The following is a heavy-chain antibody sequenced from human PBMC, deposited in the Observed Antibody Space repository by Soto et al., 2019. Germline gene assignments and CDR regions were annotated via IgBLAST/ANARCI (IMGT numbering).Heavy chain of an antibody. D-gene: IGHD3-22*01. CDR3: AKSPGMYYYDSSGYYHYDY. Sequence: GGSLRLSCSASGFTFSTYWMHWFRQAPGKGLEWVSAISGSGVSTYYADSVKGRFTISRDNSKNTLYLQMNSLRAEDTAVYYCAKSPGMYYYDSSGYYHYDYWGQGTLVTVPS. V-gene: IGHV3-23*01. J-gene: IGHJ4*02. CDR1: GFTFSTYW. CDR2: ISGSGVST.